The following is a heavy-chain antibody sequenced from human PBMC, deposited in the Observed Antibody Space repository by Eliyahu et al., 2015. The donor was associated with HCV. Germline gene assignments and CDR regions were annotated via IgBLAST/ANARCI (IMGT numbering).Heavy chain of an antibody. J-gene: IGHJ4*02. CDR2: ISTSGTT. CDR1: GGXISAYF. Sequence: QVQLQESGPGLVKPSETLSLTCTVSGGXISAYFXTWIRQPAGKGLEWXGRISTSGTTHYNPSLKSRVTMSLDPSKNQISLNLTSVTAADTAMYYCARDGGSNSLRPFDSWGQGTLVTVSS. D-gene: IGHD3-16*01. V-gene: IGHV4-4*07. CDR3: ARDGGSNSLRPFDS.